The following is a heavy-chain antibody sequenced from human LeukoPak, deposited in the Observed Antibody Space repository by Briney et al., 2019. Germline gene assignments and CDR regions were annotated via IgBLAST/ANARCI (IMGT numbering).Heavy chain of an antibody. Sequence: QTGGSLRLSCVASGFTFSSRDWMTWVRQAPGKGLEWVANIKQDGSEKNYVDSVKGRFTISRQNAKNSLFLQMNSLRAEDTAVYYCARHRSGGSQDDAFDIWGQGTLVTVSS. D-gene: IGHD2-15*01. V-gene: IGHV3-7*01. CDR1: GFTFSSRDW. CDR2: IKQDGSEK. J-gene: IGHJ3*02. CDR3: ARHRSGGSQDDAFDI.